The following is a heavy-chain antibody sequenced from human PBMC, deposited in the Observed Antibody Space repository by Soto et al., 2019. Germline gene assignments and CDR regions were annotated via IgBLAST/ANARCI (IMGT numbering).Heavy chain of an antibody. CDR3: ARETRDEDTAMVGYVRYFDY. Sequence: PSETLSLTCTVSGGSISSGDYYRSWIRQPPGKGLEWIGYIYYSGSTYYNPSLKSRVTISVDTSKNQFSLKLSSVTAADTAVYYCARETRDEDTAMVGYVRYFDYWGQGTLVTVSS. CDR2: IYYSGST. J-gene: IGHJ4*02. CDR1: GGSISSGDYY. V-gene: IGHV4-30-4*01. D-gene: IGHD5-18*01.